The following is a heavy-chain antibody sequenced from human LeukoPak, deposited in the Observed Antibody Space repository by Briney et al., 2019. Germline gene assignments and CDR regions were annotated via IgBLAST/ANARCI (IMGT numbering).Heavy chain of an antibody. CDR3: ARRWNYGRNYYIDV. V-gene: IGHV4-34*01. CDR2: INDSGRI. Sequence: SETLSLTCAVYGGSFSNYYWSRIRQPPGKGLECIGEINDSGRINYNPSLMSRVTVSVDTSKNQFSRRLTSVPATATAVSYCARRWNYGRNYYIDVWGNGATVSVSS. J-gene: IGHJ6*03. D-gene: IGHD1-7*01. CDR1: GGSFSNYY.